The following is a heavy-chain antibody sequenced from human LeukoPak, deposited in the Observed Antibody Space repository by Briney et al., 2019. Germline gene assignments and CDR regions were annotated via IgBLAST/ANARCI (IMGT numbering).Heavy chain of an antibody. J-gene: IGHJ4*02. CDR3: AKDGNPLEWLLYVGGFDY. V-gene: IGHV3-23*01. CDR2: ISGSGGST. Sequence: PGGSLRLSCAASGFTFSSYAMSWVRQAPGKGLEWVSAISGSGGSTYYADSVKGRFTISRDNSKNTLYLQMNSLRAEDTAVYYCAKDGNPLEWLLYVGGFDYWGQGTLVTVSS. D-gene: IGHD3-3*01. CDR1: GFTFSSYA.